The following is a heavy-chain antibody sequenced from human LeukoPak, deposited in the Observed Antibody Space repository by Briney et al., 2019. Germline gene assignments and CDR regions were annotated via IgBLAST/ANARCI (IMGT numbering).Heavy chain of an antibody. V-gene: IGHV5-51*01. CDR3: ARRSAAGTRGDNWFDP. J-gene: IGHJ5*02. D-gene: IGHD6-13*01. Sequence: GESLKISCKGSGYSFTSYWIGWVRRTPGKGLEWMGIIYPGDSDTRYSPSFQGQVTISADKSISTAYLQWSSLKASDTAMYYCARRSAAGTRGDNWFDPWGQGTLVTVSS. CDR1: GYSFTSYW. CDR2: IYPGDSDT.